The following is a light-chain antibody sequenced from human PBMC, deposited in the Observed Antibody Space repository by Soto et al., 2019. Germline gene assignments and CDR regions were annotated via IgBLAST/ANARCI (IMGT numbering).Light chain of an antibody. J-gene: IGKJ4*01. CDR2: GAS. CDR1: QSVRGTY. Sequence: EIVLTQSPGTLSLSPGERVTLSCRASQSVRGTYLAWYQHKPGQAPRLLIYGASSRATGIPDRFSGSGSGADFTLTISRLEPEDFAVYCCHQYGTSPLTFGGGTKVEIK. V-gene: IGKV3-20*01. CDR3: HQYGTSPLT.